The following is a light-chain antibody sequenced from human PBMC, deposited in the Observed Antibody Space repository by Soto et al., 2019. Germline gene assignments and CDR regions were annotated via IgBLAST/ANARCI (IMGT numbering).Light chain of an antibody. CDR2: GAS. V-gene: IGKV3-20*01. CDR1: QSVSSSY. Sequence: IGRTQSPATLSVSAGERATLSCRAIQSVSSSYLAWYQQKPGQAPRLLIYGASSRATGIPDRFSGSGSGTDFTLTISRLEPEDFPLYHSHQYGITPPVTFGQGTRLEIK. CDR3: HQYGITPPVT. J-gene: IGKJ5*01.